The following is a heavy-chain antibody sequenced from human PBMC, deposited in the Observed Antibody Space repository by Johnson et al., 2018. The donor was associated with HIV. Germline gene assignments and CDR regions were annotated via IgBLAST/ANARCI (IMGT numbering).Heavy chain of an antibody. CDR2: ISYDANNK. CDR1: GFTFSSYA. V-gene: IGHV3-30*04. CDR3: ARGVKQQLSVVDAFDI. Sequence: VQLVESGGGVVQPGRSLRLSCAASGFTFSSYALHLVRQAPGKGLEWVAVISYDANNKYYADAVTGRFTIPRDNSKNTLYLQMNSLRAEDTAVYFCARGVKQQLSVVDAFDIWGQGTMVTVSS. J-gene: IGHJ3*02. D-gene: IGHD1-1*01.